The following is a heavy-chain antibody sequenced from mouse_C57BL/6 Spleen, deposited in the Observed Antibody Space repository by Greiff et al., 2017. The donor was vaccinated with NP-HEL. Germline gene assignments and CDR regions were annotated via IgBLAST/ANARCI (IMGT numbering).Heavy chain of an antibody. V-gene: IGHV6-3*01. D-gene: IGHD2-3*01. Sequence: EVMLVESGGGLVQPGGSMKLSCVASGFTFSNYWMNWVRQSPEKGLEWVAQIRLKSDNYATHYAESVKGRFTISRDDSKSSVYLQMNNLRAEDTGIYYCTGAYDGYYGGAMDYWGQGTSVTVSS. CDR2: IRLKSDNYAT. J-gene: IGHJ4*01. CDR1: GFTFSNYW. CDR3: TGAYDGYYGGAMDY.